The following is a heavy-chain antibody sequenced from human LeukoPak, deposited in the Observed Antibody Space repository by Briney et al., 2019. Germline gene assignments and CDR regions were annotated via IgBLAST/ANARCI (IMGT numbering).Heavy chain of an antibody. V-gene: IGHV5-51*01. CDR1: GYSFTGYW. J-gene: IGHJ6*03. Sequence: GEPLKISGKGLGYSFTGYWFGWVRQMPGKGLEWMGIIYPVDFDTRYSPSFQAQATISADKSISTAYLQWSSLKGSDTAMYYCARQRHGGSYYKVDYYYYMDGWGKGTTVTASS. CDR3: ARQRHGGSYYKVDYYYYMDG. D-gene: IGHD1-26*01. CDR2: IYPVDFDT.